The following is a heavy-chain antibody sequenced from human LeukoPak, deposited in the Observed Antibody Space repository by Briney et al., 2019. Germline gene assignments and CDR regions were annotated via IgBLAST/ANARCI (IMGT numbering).Heavy chain of an antibody. D-gene: IGHD3-10*01. J-gene: IGHJ3*02. CDR3: ARVLVLAYITMVQGVLYDAFDI. CDR2: ISSSSSYI. CDR1: GFTFSSYS. Sequence: GGSLRLSCAASGFTFSSYSMNWVRQAPGKGLEWVSSISSSSSYIYYADSVKGRFTISSDNAKNSLYLQMNSLRAEDTAVYYCARVLVLAYITMVQGVLYDAFDIWGQGTMVTVSS. V-gene: IGHV3-21*01.